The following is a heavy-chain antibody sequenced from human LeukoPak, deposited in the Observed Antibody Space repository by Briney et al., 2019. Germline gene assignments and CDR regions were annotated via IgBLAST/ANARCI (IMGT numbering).Heavy chain of an antibody. CDR2: ISSSSSYI. J-gene: IGHJ5*02. V-gene: IGHV3-21*01. Sequence: GGSLRLSCAASGFLFSSYGMSWVRQAPGKGLEWVSSISSSSSYIYYADSVKGRFTISRDNAKNSLYLQMNSLRAEDTAVYYCARDPYYYGSGSLDWFDPWGQGTLVTVSS. CDR3: ARDPYYYGSGSLDWFDP. CDR1: GFLFSSYG. D-gene: IGHD3-10*01.